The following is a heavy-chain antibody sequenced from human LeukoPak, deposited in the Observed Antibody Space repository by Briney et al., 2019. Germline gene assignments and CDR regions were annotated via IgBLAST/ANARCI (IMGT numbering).Heavy chain of an antibody. D-gene: IGHD3-10*01. J-gene: IGHJ4*02. CDR2: INYSGST. Sequence: PSQTLSLTCTVSGASVSSTTYYWTWIRQPPGKGLEWLASINYSGSTYYNPSLKSRVTSSVDTSENQFSLKLSSVTAADTAVYYCARYVVYGSGKYYFDYWGQGTLVTVSS. CDR3: ARYVVYGSGKYYFDY. V-gene: IGHV4-39*01. CDR1: GASVSSTTYY.